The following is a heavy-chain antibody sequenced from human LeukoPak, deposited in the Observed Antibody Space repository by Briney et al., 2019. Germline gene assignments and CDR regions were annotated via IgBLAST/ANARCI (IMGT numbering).Heavy chain of an antibody. V-gene: IGHV1-3*04. J-gene: IGHJ6*04. CDR3: ARAIYCSSTSCYYLPYYYGMDV. CDR2: VNTDNGNT. Sequence: WASVKVSCKASGYTFTNYAMHWVRQAPGQRLEWMGWVNTDNGNTKYSQKFQGIVTITRDTSASTAYMELSSLRSEDTAVYYCARAIYCSSTSCYYLPYYYGMDVWGKGTTVTVSS. CDR1: GYTFTNYA. D-gene: IGHD2-2*01.